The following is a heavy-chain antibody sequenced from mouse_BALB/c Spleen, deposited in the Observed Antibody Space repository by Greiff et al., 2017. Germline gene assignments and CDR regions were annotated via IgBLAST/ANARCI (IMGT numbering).Heavy chain of an antibody. CDR1: GYAFTNYW. D-gene: IGHD1-1*01. CDR2: IYPGSGNT. V-gene: IGHV1-63*01. Sequence: QVQLQQSGAELVRPGTSVKISCKASGYAFTNYWLGWVKQRPGHGLEWIGDIYPGSGNTYYNEKFKGKATLTADKSSSTAYMQLSSLTSEDSAVYFCARDYGSSYVRYFDDWGQGTTLTVSS. J-gene: IGHJ2*01. CDR3: ARDYGSSYVRYFDD.